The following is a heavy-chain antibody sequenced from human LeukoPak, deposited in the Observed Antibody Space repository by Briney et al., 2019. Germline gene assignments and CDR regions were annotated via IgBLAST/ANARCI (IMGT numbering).Heavy chain of an antibody. Sequence: GGSLTLSCAASGFTFSTNAMHWVRQAPGKGLEWVSAISGSGGSTYYADSVKGRFTISRDNSKNTLYLQVSSLRAEDTAVYYCAKATSNFWSGPDVWGKGTSVTVSS. D-gene: IGHD3-3*01. V-gene: IGHV3-23*01. CDR3: AKATSNFWSGPDV. CDR2: ISGSGGST. J-gene: IGHJ6*04. CDR1: GFTFSTNA.